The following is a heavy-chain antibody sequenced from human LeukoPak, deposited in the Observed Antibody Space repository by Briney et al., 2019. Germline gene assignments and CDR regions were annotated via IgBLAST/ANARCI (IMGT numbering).Heavy chain of an antibody. CDR3: ARDTGQSRYYYGMDV. D-gene: IGHD1-1*01. V-gene: IGHV1-69*06. CDR1: GGTFSSYA. Sequence: SVKVSCKASGGTFSSYAISWVRQAPGQGLEWMGGIIPIFGTANYAQKFQGRVTITADNSTSTAYMELSSLRSEDTAVYYCARDTGQSRYYYGMDVWGQGTTVTVSS. CDR2: IIPIFGTA. J-gene: IGHJ6*02.